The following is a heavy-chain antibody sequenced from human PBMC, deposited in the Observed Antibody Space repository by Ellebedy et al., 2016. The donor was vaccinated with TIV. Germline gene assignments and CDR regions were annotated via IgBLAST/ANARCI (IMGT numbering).Heavy chain of an antibody. J-gene: IGHJ6*02. CDR1: GFTFSDHY. CDR2: IRKKGNGYTT. Sequence: GGSLRLSXAASGFTFSDHYMDWVRQAPGKGLEWVGRIRKKGNGYTTEYAASVKGRFTISRDDSKNSQYLQMNSLKTEDTAVYYCARSGSGIYNYYSAFDVWGQGTTVTVSS. V-gene: IGHV3-72*01. CDR3: ARSGSGIYNYYSAFDV. D-gene: IGHD3-10*01.